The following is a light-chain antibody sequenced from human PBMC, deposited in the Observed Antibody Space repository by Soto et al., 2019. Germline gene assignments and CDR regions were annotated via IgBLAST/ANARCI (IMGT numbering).Light chain of an antibody. CDR2: GAS. CDR3: QQYDNRPPFT. V-gene: IGKV3-15*01. J-gene: IGKJ3*01. Sequence: EVAMTQSPATLSVSPGERAILSCRTSQGVSSNLAWYQQKPGLPPRLLIYGASTRATGIPARFSGSGSGTEVTLANSSLQCEDFAVYYCQQYDNRPPFTLGPGTKVDIK. CDR1: QGVSSN.